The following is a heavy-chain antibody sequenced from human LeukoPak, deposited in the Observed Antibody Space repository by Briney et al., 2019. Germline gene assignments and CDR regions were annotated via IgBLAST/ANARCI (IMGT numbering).Heavy chain of an antibody. CDR3: ARERRGWFDP. V-gene: IGHV4-59*12. CDR2: IYYSGST. D-gene: IGHD1-1*01. CDR1: GGSIGSYY. J-gene: IGHJ5*02. Sequence: SETLSLTCTVSGGSIGSYYWSWIRQPPGKGLEWIGYIYYSGSTNYNPSLKSRVTISVDTSKNQFSLKLSSVTAADTAVYYCARERRGWFDPWGQGTLVTVSS.